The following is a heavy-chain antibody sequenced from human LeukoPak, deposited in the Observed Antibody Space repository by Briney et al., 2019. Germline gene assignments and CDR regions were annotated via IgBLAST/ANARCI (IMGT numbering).Heavy chain of an antibody. D-gene: IGHD2-2*01. CDR3: ARDKTFCSSPSCDADY. V-gene: IGHV3-21*01. CDR1: GFTFSSYE. J-gene: IGHJ4*02. Sequence: GGSLRLSCAASGFTFSSYEMNWVRQAPGKGLEWVSSISSGSSYIYYADSVRGRFTISRDSAKNSLYLQMNSLRAEDTAVYYCARDKTFCSSPSCDADYWGQGTLVTVSS. CDR2: ISSGSSYI.